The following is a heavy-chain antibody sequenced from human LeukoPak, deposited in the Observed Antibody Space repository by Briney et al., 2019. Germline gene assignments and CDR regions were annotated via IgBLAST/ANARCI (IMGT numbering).Heavy chain of an antibody. D-gene: IGHD3-10*01. CDR3: ARGSLRVVRGVRLPPACFDP. J-gene: IGHJ5*02. V-gene: IGHV4-59*01. CDR1: VGSISSCY. Sequence: SSETLSLTYTVSVGSISSCYYSGLRQPPGKGLEWIGYMYNSGSTNYNPSLKSRVTISVDTSKNQFSLKLRSVIAADTAVYYCARGSLRVVRGVRLPPACFDPWGQGTLVTVSS. CDR2: MYNSGST.